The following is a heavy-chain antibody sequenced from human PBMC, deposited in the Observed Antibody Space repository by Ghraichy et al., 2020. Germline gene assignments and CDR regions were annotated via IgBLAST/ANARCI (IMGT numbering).Heavy chain of an antibody. D-gene: IGHD1-26*01. V-gene: IGHV4-39*07. CDR2: IYYSGST. CDR1: GGSISSSSYY. Sequence: SETLSLTCTVSGGSISSSSYYWGWIRQPPGKGLEWIGSIYYSGSTYYNPSLKSRVTISVDTSKNQFSLKLSSVTAADTAVYYCARDGAWSYLDAFDIWGQGTMVTVSS. CDR3: ARDGAWSYLDAFDI. J-gene: IGHJ3*02.